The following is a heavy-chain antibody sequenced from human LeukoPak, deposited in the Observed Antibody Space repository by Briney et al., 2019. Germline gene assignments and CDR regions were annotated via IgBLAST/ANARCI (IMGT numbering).Heavy chain of an antibody. V-gene: IGHV3-74*01. J-gene: IGHJ4*02. D-gene: IGHD6-19*01. CDR2: INTDGTVT. CDR1: GFTFSKYW. CDR3: ATRQWLAPPPDS. Sequence: GGSLRLSCAASGFTFSKYWMLWVRQAPGKGLESVSRINTDGTVTTYADSVKGRFTVSRDNADNTMFLQMNSVRDENTAVYYCATRQWLAPPPDSWGQGTPVTVSS.